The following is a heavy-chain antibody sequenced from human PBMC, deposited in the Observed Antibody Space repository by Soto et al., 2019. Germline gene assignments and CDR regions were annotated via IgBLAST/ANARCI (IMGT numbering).Heavy chain of an antibody. D-gene: IGHD3-22*01. CDR3: ARNEGDDSTKF. CDR2: IATHDGSS. V-gene: IGHV1-18*04. Sequence: VASVKVSCKASGYTFTAYGLNWVRRAQGRGLEWMGRIATHDGSSVSAQRLQGRLTLTRDSFTSTAYMELGGLTSDDTGLYYCARNEGDDSTKFWGQGTLVIVSS. J-gene: IGHJ4*02. CDR1: GYTFTAYG.